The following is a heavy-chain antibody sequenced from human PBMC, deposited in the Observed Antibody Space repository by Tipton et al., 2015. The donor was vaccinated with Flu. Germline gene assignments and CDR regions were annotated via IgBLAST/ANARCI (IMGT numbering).Heavy chain of an antibody. J-gene: IGHJ4*02. CDR1: GFTFSSYE. V-gene: IGHV3-48*03. Sequence: GSLRLSCAASGFTFSSYEMNWVRQAPGKGLEWLSYISSSGSTISYADSVRGRFTISRDNAKNSLYLQSNSLRAEDTALYYCATLTGDDYWGQGDLVTVSS. CDR3: ATLTGDDY. D-gene: IGHD7-27*01. CDR2: ISSSGSTI.